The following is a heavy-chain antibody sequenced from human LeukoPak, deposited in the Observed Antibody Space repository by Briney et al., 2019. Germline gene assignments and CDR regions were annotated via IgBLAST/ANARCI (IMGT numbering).Heavy chain of an antibody. Sequence: PGGSLRLSCAASGFTFSSYGMHWVRQAPGKGLEWVAVIWYNGNNKYYGDSVKGRFTISRDNSKNTLYLQMNSLRAEDTAVYYCARDVPIIPPQYYFDSWGQGTLVTVSS. CDR1: GFTFSSYG. D-gene: IGHD3-3*01. J-gene: IGHJ4*02. V-gene: IGHV3-33*01. CDR2: IWYNGNNK. CDR3: ARDVPIIPPQYYFDS.